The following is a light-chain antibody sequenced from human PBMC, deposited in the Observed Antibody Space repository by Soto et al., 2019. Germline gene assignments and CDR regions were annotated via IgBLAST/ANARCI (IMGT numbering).Light chain of an antibody. J-gene: IGLJ1*01. V-gene: IGLV2-23*01. CDR3: CSYAGSPAYCYYV. Sequence: QSVLTQPASVSGSPGQSITISCTGTSSDVGSHNLVSWYQQHPGKAPKVMIYEGTKRPSGVPDRFSGSKSGNTASLTISGLQAEDEADYYCCSYAGSPAYCYYVFRAGTQRTIL. CDR1: SSDVGSHNL. CDR2: EGT.